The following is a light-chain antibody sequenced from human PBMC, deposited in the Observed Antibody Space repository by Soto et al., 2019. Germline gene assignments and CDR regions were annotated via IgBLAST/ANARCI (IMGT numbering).Light chain of an antibody. CDR3: QQRSNWPWT. CDR1: QSVSSY. Sequence: EIVLTQSPATLSLSPGEIATLSCRASQSVSSYLAWYQQKPGQAPRLLIYDASNRATGIPARFSGSGSGTDFTLTISSLEPEDFAVYYFQQRSNWPWTFGQGTKVEIK. CDR2: DAS. J-gene: IGKJ1*01. V-gene: IGKV3-11*01.